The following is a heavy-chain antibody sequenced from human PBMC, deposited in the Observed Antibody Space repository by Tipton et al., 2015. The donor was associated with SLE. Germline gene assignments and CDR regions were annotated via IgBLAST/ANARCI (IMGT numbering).Heavy chain of an antibody. D-gene: IGHD2-8*01. Sequence: QLVQSGAELKKPRASVKVSCKASGYIFTTYGISWVRQAPGQGLEWMGWISVYKGNANYAQNFQGRLTMTTDTSTSTAYMELRSLRSDDTAVYYCARDGVVVLMASGPFDAFDIWGQGTMVTVSS. V-gene: IGHV1-18*01. CDR3: ARDGVVVLMASGPFDAFDI. CDR1: GYIFTTYG. CDR2: ISVYKGNA. J-gene: IGHJ3*02.